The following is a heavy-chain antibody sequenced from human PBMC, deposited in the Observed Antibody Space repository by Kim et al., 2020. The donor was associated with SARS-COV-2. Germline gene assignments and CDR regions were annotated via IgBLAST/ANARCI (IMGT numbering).Heavy chain of an antibody. Sequence: GGSLRLSCAAPGFTFSSYWMSWVRQAPGKGLEWVANIKQDGSEKYYVDSVKGRFTISRDNAKNSLYLQMNSLRAEDTAVYYCARGKRTYGSGSSNWFDPWGQGTLVTVSS. CDR3: ARGKRTYGSGSSNWFDP. D-gene: IGHD3-10*01. CDR2: IKQDGSEK. V-gene: IGHV3-7*03. CDR1: GFTFSSYW. J-gene: IGHJ5*02.